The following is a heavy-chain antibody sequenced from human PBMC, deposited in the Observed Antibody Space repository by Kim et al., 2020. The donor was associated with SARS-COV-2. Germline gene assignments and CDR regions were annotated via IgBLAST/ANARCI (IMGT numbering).Heavy chain of an antibody. D-gene: IGHD2-15*01. CDR3: AKDPLAATSVAFDI. V-gene: IGHV3-23*01. Sequence: ADSVKGRFTISRDNSKNTLYLQMNSLRAEDTAVYYCAKDPLAATSVAFDIWGQGTMVTVSS. J-gene: IGHJ3*02.